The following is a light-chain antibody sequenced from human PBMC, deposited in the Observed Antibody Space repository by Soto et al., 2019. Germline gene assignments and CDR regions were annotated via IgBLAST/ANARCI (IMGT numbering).Light chain of an antibody. V-gene: IGKV2-40*01. CDR2: TLS. Sequence: VMTVTPLCLRVTPKEPASISCRSSQSLLDSDDGNTYLDWYLQKPGQSPQLLIYTLSYRASGVPARFSGSGSGTDFTLTISSLEPEDFAVYSCQQRSNWPPITLGLGTRLE. J-gene: IGKJ5*01. CDR1: QSLLDSDDGNTY. CDR3: QQRSNWPPIT.